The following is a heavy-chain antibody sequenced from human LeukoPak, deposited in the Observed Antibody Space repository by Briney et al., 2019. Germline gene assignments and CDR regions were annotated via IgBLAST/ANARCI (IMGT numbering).Heavy chain of an antibody. V-gene: IGHV3-7*01. Sequence: GGSLRLSCSASGFTFSDYWMSWVRQAPGKGLEWVANIKQDESEKYYVDSVKGRFTISRDNAKSSLYLQMNSLRAEDTAVYYCARALDSSSSRYQAFEEWGQGTLVTVSS. CDR3: ARALDSSSSRYQAFEE. CDR2: IKQDESEK. D-gene: IGHD2-2*01. CDR1: GFTFSDYW. J-gene: IGHJ4*02.